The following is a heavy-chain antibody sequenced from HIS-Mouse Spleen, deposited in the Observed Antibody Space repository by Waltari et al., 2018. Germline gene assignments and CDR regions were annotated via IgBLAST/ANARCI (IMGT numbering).Heavy chain of an antibody. Sequence: QVQLVESGGGVVQPGRSLRLSCAASGFTFSRYAMHLVRQAPGKGLEWVAVISYDGSNKYYADSVKGRFTISRDNSKNTLYLQMNSLRAEDTAVYYCARDMGLGDHDPFDIWGQGTMVTVSS. CDR2: ISYDGSNK. D-gene: IGHD3-16*01. J-gene: IGHJ3*02. CDR1: GFTFSRYA. V-gene: IGHV3-30-3*01. CDR3: ARDMGLGDHDPFDI.